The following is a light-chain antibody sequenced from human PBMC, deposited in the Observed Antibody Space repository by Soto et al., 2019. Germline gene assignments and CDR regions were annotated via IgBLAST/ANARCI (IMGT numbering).Light chain of an antibody. CDR1: SSDVGGYNY. CDR2: SNN. Sequence: QSALTQPASVSGSPGQSITISCTGTSSDVGGYNYVSWYQQHPGKAPKLLIYSNNQRPSGVPDRFSGSKSGTSASLAISGLQSEDEADYYCAGWDDSLNGYVFGPGTKLTVL. V-gene: IGLV2-14*01. J-gene: IGLJ1*01. CDR3: AGWDDSLNGYV.